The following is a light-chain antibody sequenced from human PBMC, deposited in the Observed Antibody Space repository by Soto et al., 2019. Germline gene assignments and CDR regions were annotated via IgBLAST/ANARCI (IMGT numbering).Light chain of an antibody. V-gene: IGKV1-39*01. CDR2: AAS. Sequence: DIQMTQSPSSLYASVGDTVTITCRSSQSISGYLNWYQQKPGKAPKLLIYAASSLQSGVPSRFSGSGSGTDFTLTISSLEPEDFAVYYCQQRSNWPGITFGQGTRLEIK. CDR3: QQRSNWPGIT. J-gene: IGKJ5*01. CDR1: QSISGY.